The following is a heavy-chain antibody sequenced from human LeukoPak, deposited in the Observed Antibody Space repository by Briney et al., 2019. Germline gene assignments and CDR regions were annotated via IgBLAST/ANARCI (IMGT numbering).Heavy chain of an antibody. Sequence: IGDSGGGTYYADSVKGRFTISRDNSKNTLYLQMNSLRAEDTAVYYCAKEAYLGYCISTTCVTFDYWGQGTLVTVSS. V-gene: IGHV3-23*01. J-gene: IGHJ4*02. CDR2: IGDSGGGT. D-gene: IGHD2-2*01. CDR3: AKEAYLGYCISTTCVTFDY.